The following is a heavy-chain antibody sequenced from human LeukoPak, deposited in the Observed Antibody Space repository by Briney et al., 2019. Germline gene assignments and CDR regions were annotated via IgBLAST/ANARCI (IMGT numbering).Heavy chain of an antibody. CDR1: GLTFRNYG. V-gene: IGHV3-30*03. Sequence: GGSLRLSCAASGLTFRNYGMHWVRQAPGEGLEWVTLISYDGSNKYYADSVKGRFTISRDNSKNTLYLQMNSLRAGDTAVYYCARGYYHSSGWDFDLWGRGTLVTVSS. CDR2: ISYDGSNK. J-gene: IGHJ2*01. D-gene: IGHD3-22*01. CDR3: ARGYYHSSGWDFDL.